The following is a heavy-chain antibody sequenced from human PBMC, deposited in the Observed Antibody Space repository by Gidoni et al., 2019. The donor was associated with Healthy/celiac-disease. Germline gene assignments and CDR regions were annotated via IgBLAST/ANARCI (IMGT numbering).Heavy chain of an antibody. V-gene: IGHV5-51*01. D-gene: IGHD1-26*01. J-gene: IGHJ4*02. CDR2: IYPGDSDT. CDR3: ARHSLGWELLPRCDY. CDR1: GYSFTSYW. Sequence: EVQLVQSGAEVKKPGESLKISCTGSGYSFTSYWIGWVRQMPGKGLEWMGIIYPGDSDTRYSPSFQGQVTISADKSISTAYLQWSSLKASDTAMYYCARHSLGWELLPRCDYWGQGTLVTVSS.